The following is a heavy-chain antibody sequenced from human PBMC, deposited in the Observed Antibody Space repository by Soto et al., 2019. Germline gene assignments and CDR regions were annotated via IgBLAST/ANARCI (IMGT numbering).Heavy chain of an antibody. CDR3: ARARCSSGQCYYFDY. Sequence: EVQLVESGEGSVQPGGSLRLSCAASGFTFSSYNIHWIRQAPGKGLEFVSAISRSGDRTYYADSVKGRFTITRDNSKNTVWLQMGSLRAEDMAVYYCARARCSSGQCYYFDYWGWGALVSVSS. V-gene: IGHV3-64*02. D-gene: IGHD2-15*01. CDR2: ISRSGDRT. CDR1: GFTFSSYN. J-gene: IGHJ4*02.